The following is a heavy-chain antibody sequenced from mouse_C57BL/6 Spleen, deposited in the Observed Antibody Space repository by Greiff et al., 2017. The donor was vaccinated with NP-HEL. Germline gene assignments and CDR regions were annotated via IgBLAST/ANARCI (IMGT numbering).Heavy chain of an antibody. V-gene: IGHV1-15*01. Sequence: QVQLKESGAELVRPGASVTLSCKASGYTFTDYEMHWVKQTPVHGLEWIGAIDPETGGTAYNQKFKGKAILTADKSSSTAYMELRSLTSEDSAVYYCTRGRVYDYGVDYWGQGTTLTVSS. J-gene: IGHJ2*01. CDR2: IDPETGGT. D-gene: IGHD2-4*01. CDR3: TRGRVYDYGVDY. CDR1: GYTFTDYE.